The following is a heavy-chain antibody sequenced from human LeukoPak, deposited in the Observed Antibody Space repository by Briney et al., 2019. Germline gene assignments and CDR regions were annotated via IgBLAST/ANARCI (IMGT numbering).Heavy chain of an antibody. Sequence: ASVKVSCKASGYTFTSYGISWVRQAPGQGLDWMGWISAYNGNTNYAQKLQGRVTMTTDTSTSTAYMELRSLRSDDTAVYYCARAPGVLLWFGELSPTDYWGQGTLVTVSS. J-gene: IGHJ4*02. CDR3: ARAPGVLLWFGELSPTDY. CDR2: ISAYNGNT. D-gene: IGHD3-10*01. CDR1: GYTFTSYG. V-gene: IGHV1-18*01.